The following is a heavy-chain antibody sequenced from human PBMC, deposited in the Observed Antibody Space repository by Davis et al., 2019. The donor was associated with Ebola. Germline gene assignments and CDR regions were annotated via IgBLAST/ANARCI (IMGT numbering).Heavy chain of an antibody. Sequence: MPSETLSLTCTVSGGSISSYYWSWIREPPEKGLEWIGYIYYSGSTNYNPSLKSRVTISVDTSKNQFSLKLSSVTAADTAVYYCARDVLHDYGDYVAWRRFWYFDLWGRGTLVTVSS. CDR2: IYYSGST. CDR1: GGSISSYY. CDR3: ARDVLHDYGDYVAWRRFWYFDL. V-gene: IGHV4-59*01. D-gene: IGHD4-17*01. J-gene: IGHJ2*01.